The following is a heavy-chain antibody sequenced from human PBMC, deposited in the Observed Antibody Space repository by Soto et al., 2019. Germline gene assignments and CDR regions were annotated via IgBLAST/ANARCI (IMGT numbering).Heavy chain of an antibody. CDR2: IIPIFGTA. CDR1: GGTLSSYA. J-gene: IGHJ3*02. V-gene: IGHV1-69*13. CDR3: ARELYYYDSSGYCGDAFDI. Sequence: SVQVSCKASGGTLSSYAISWVRQAPGQGPEWMGGIIPIFGTANYAQKFQGRVTITGEESTSTAYMELSSLRSEDTALYYFARELYYYDSSGYCGDAFDIWGQGTMVTVSS. D-gene: IGHD3-22*01.